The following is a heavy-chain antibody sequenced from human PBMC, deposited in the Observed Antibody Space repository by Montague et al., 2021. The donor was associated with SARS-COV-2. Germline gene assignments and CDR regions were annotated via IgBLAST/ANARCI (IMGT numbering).Heavy chain of an antibody. Sequence: SLRLSCAASGFTVSSNYMSWVRQAPGKGLEWVSVIYSGGSTYYADSVKGRFTISRDNSKNTLYLQMNSLRAEDTAVYYCARDQRRYGSGSYYGPHYYYYGMDVWAKGPRSPSP. CDR2: IYSGGST. CDR3: ARDQRRYGSGSYYGPHYYYYGMDV. D-gene: IGHD3-10*01. J-gene: IGHJ6*02. CDR1: GFTVSSNY. V-gene: IGHV3-66*02.